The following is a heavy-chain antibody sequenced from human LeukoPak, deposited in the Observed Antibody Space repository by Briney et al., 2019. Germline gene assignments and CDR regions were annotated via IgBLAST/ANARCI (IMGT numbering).Heavy chain of an antibody. CDR2: ISYDGSNK. Sequence: ALRLSCAASGFTFSSYGMHLVRQAPGKGLEWVAVISYDGSNKYYADSVKGRFTISRDNSKNTLYLQMNSLRAEDTAVYYCAKDSSGWYFDYWDQGTLVTVSS. J-gene: IGHJ4*02. CDR3: AKDSSGWYFDY. CDR1: GFTFSSYG. V-gene: IGHV3-30*18. D-gene: IGHD6-19*01.